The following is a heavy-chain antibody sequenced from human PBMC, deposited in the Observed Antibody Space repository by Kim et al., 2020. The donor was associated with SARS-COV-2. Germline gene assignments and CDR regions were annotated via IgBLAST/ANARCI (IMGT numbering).Heavy chain of an antibody. V-gene: IGHV4-34*01. J-gene: IGHJ3*02. D-gene: IGHD3-22*01. Sequence: LKSRVTISVDTSKNQFSLKLGSVTAADTAVYYCARVGYYDAAWRDDAFDIWGQGTMVTVSS. CDR3: ARVGYYDAAWRDDAFDI.